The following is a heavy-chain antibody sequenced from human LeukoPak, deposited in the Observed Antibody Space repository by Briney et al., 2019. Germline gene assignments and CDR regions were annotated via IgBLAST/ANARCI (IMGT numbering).Heavy chain of an antibody. CDR1: GGSFSGYY. CDR3: ASSLVRADMVTGIDY. D-gene: IGHD5-18*01. Sequence: SETLSLTCAVYGGSFSGYYWIWIRQPPGKGLEWIGEINRSGSTTYNPSLKSRVAISLDTSKNQFSLKLSSVTAADTAVYYCASSLVRADMVTGIDYWGQGTLVTVSS. CDR2: INRSGST. J-gene: IGHJ4*02. V-gene: IGHV4-34*01.